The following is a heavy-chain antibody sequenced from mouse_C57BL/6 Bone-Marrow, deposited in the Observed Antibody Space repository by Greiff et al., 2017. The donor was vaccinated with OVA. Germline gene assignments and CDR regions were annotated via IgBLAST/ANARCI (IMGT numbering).Heavy chain of an antibody. CDR3: AKEGYYDYDAWFAY. CDR1: GFTFSSYG. D-gene: IGHD2-4*01. CDR2: ISSGGSYT. V-gene: IGHV5-6*01. J-gene: IGHJ3*01. Sequence: EVKLVESGGDLVKPGGSLKLSCAASGFTFSSYGMSWVRQTPDKRLEWVATISSGGSYTYYPDSVKGRFTISRDKAKNTLYLQMSSLKSEDTAMYYCAKEGYYDYDAWFAYWGQGTLVTVSA.